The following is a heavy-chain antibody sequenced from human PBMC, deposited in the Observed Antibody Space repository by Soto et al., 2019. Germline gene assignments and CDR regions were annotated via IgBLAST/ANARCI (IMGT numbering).Heavy chain of an antibody. CDR2: IYYSGST. CDR1: GGSISSYY. CDR3: ARGIPAAIGRGYRFDP. V-gene: IGHV4-59*01. Sequence: SETLSLTCTVSGGSISSYYWSWIRQPPGKGLEWIGYIYYSGSTNYNPSLKSRVTISVDTSKNQFSLKLSSVTAADTAVYYCARGIPAAIGRGYRFDPWGQGTLVTVSS. J-gene: IGHJ5*02. D-gene: IGHD2-2*01.